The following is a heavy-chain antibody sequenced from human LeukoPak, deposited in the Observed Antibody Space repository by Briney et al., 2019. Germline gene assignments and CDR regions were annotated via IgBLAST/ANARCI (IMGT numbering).Heavy chain of an antibody. J-gene: IGHJ4*02. V-gene: IGHV3-33*01. CDR1: GFTFSSYG. CDR2: IWYDGSNK. D-gene: IGHD3-16*01. Sequence: GRSLRLSCAASGFTFSSYGMHRVRQAPGKGLEWVAVIWYDGSNKYYADSVKGRFTISRDNSKNTLYLQMNSLRAEDTAVYYCARDPGGGYFDYWGQGTLVTVSS. CDR3: ARDPGGGYFDY.